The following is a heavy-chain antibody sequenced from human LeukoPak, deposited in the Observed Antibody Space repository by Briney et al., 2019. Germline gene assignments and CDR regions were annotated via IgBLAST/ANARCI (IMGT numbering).Heavy chain of an antibody. CDR3: ARGGYYYYMDV. Sequence: SETLSLTCTVSGGSISSYYWSWIRQPPGKGLEWIGYIYYSGSTNYNPSLKSRVTISVDTSKNQSSLKLSSVTAADTAVYYCARGGYYYYMDVWGKGTTVTVSS. V-gene: IGHV4-59*08. CDR1: GGSISSYY. CDR2: IYYSGST. J-gene: IGHJ6*03. D-gene: IGHD3-16*01.